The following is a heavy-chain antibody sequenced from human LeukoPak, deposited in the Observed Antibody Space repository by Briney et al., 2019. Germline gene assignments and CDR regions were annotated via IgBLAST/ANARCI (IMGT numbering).Heavy chain of an antibody. J-gene: IGHJ4*02. V-gene: IGHV4-59*01. CDR2: ISDSGST. CDR3: ARRGFFDY. CDR1: GGSISTYY. Sequence: PSETLSLTCTVSGGSISTYYWSWIRQPPGKGLQWIGSISDSGSTSYNPSLKSRVTISVDTSKNQLSLKLSSVTAADTAVYYCARRGFFDYWGQGTMVTVSS.